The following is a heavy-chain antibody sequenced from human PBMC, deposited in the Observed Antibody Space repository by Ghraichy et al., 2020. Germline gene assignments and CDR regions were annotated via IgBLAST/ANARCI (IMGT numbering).Heavy chain of an antibody. D-gene: IGHD3-3*02. CDR1: GFTVSSNY. J-gene: IGHJ4*02. CDR3: AKLAKEGGYFDY. V-gene: IGHV3-53*01. Sequence: GGSLRLSCAASGFTVSSNYMSWVRQAPGKGLEWVSVIYSGGSTYYADSVTGRFTISRDNSKNTLYLQMNSLRAEDTAVYYCAKLAKEGGYFDYWGQGTLVTVSS. CDR2: IYSGGST.